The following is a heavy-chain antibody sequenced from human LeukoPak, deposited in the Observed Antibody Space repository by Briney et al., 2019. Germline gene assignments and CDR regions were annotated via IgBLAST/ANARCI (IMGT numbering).Heavy chain of an antibody. CDR1: GFTFSSYA. CDR2: ISYDGSNK. V-gene: IGHV3-30*04. CDR3: ARGRGAAAVTDY. Sequence: PGGPLRLSCAASGFTFSSYAMHWVRQAPGKGLEWVAVISYDGSNKYYADSVKGRFTISRDNSKNTLYLQMNSLRAEDTAVYYCARGRGAAAVTDYWGQGTLVTVSS. D-gene: IGHD6-13*01. J-gene: IGHJ4*02.